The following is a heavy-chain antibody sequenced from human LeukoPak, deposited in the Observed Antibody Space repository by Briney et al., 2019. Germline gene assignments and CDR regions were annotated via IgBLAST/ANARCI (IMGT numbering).Heavy chain of an antibody. Sequence: SVKVSCKASGYTFTSYGISWVRQAPGQGLEWMGWTSAYNGNTNYAQKLQGRVTMTTDTSTSTAYMELRSLRSDDAAVYYCARDAAVVGATGTDYWGQGTLVTVSS. CDR1: GYTFTSYG. V-gene: IGHV1-18*01. CDR2: TSAYNGNT. D-gene: IGHD1-26*01. J-gene: IGHJ4*02. CDR3: ARDAAVVGATGTDY.